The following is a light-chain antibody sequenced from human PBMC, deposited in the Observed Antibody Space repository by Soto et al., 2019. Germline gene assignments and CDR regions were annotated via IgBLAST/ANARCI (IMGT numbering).Light chain of an antibody. CDR1: QSVSSSY. V-gene: IGKV3D-20*02. Sequence: VMTQSAATLSVSPGERATLSFRASQSVSSSYLAWYQQKPGQAPRLLIYGASSRATGIPDRFSGSGSGTDFTLTISRLEPEDFAVYYCHQRQRWPRTFGQGTKVDIK. J-gene: IGKJ1*01. CDR2: GAS. CDR3: HQRQRWPRT.